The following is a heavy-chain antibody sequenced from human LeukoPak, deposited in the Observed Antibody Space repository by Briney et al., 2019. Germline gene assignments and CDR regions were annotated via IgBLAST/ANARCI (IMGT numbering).Heavy chain of an antibody. D-gene: IGHD2-2*01. CDR1: GYTFTGYY. V-gene: IGHV1-2*02. CDR3: AREVGDAYYMDV. Sequence: ASVKVSCKASGYTFTGYYMHWVRQAPGQGLEWMGWINPNSGGTNYAQKFQGRVTMTRDTSISTAYMELRSLRSDDTAVYYCAREVGDAYYMDVWGKGTTVTISS. CDR2: INPNSGGT. J-gene: IGHJ6*03.